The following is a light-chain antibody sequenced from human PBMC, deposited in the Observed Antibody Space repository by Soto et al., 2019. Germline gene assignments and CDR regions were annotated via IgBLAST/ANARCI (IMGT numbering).Light chain of an antibody. J-gene: IGKJ1*01. CDR2: GAS. CDR1: QSVSSSY. CDR3: QQYGGSPT. V-gene: IGKV3-20*01. Sequence: EMVLTQSRGTLSLSPGERASLSCRASQSVSSSYLAWYQQKPGQAPRLLIYGASSRATGIPDRFSGSGSGTDFTLTISRLEPEDSAVYYCQQYGGSPTFGQGTKVDIK.